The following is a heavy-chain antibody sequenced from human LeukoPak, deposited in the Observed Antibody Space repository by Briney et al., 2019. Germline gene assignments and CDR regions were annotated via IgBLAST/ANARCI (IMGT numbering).Heavy chain of an antibody. V-gene: IGHV4-59*01. CDR3: ARVEDYSGSSQLGY. Sequence: SETLSLTCTVSGGSISSYYWSWIRQPPGKGLEWIGYIYYSRSSKYNPSLKSRVTISVDTSKHQFSLKLSSVTAADTAVYYCARVEDYSGSSQLGYWGQGTLVTVSS. CDR2: IYYSRSS. CDR1: GGSISSYY. J-gene: IGHJ4*02. D-gene: IGHD1-26*01.